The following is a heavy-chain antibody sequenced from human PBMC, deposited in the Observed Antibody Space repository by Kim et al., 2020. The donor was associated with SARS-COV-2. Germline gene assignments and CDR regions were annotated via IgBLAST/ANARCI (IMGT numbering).Heavy chain of an antibody. CDR2: ISGSGSST. CDR3: AKRRGVGSSSWCFDY. J-gene: IGHJ4*02. Sequence: GGSLRLSCAASGFTFSSYGMSWVRQAPGKGLEWVSSISGSGSSTYYADSVKGRFTISRDNSKNTLYLQMNSLRAEDTAVYYCAKRRGVGSSSWCFDYWGQGTLVTVSS. CDR1: GFTFSSYG. D-gene: IGHD6-13*01. V-gene: IGHV3-23*01.